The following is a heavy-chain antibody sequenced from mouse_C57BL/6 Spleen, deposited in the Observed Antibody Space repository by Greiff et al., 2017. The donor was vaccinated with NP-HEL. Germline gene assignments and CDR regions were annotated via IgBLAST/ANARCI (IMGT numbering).Heavy chain of an antibody. CDR3: ARESYNSPFAY. D-gene: IGHD1-3*01. V-gene: IGHV1-66*01. J-gene: IGHJ3*01. CDR2: IYPGSGNT. Sequence: VQLQQSGPELVKPGASVKISCKASGYSFTSYYIHWVKQRPGQGLEWIGWIYPGSGNTKYNEKFKGKATLTADTSSSTAYMQLSSLTSEDSAVYYCARESYNSPFAYWGQGTLVTVSA. CDR1: GYSFTSYY.